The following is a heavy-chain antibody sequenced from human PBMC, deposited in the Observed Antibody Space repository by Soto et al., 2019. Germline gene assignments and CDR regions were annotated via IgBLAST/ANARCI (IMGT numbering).Heavy chain of an antibody. J-gene: IGHJ6*02. D-gene: IGHD3-10*01. CDR1: GFTFSSYA. CDR3: ARGEGLGYYYGSGSPPQE. V-gene: IGHV3-30-3*01. Sequence: QVQLVESGGGVVQPGRSLRLSCAASGFTFSSYAMHWVRQAPGKGLEWVAVISYDGSNKYYADSVKGRFTISRDNSKNTLYLQMNSLRAEDTAVYYCARGEGLGYYYGSGSPPQEWGQGTTVTVSS. CDR2: ISYDGSNK.